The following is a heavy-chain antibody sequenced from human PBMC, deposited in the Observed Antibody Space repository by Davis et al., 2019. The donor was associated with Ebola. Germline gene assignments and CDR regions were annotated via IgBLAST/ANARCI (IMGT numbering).Heavy chain of an antibody. Sequence: GESLKISCAASGFTFSNYAMSWVRQSPGKGLEWVSGISGSGGNTYYADSVTGRFTISRDNAKNSLYLQMNSLRAEDTALYYCAKAPFLEGAFDIWGQGTMVTVSS. CDR3: AKAPFLEGAFDI. CDR2: ISGSGGNT. CDR1: GFTFSNYA. V-gene: IGHV3-23*01. J-gene: IGHJ3*02.